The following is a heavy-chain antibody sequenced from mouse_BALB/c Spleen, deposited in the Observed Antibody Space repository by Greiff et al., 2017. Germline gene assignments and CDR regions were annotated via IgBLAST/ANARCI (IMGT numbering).Heavy chain of an antibody. CDR1: GFYIKDTY. CDR2: IDPANGNT. CDR3: ARSPLYDYLSWFAY. J-gene: IGHJ3*01. D-gene: IGHD2-4*01. V-gene: IGHV14-3*02. Sequence: VQLKQSGAELVKPGASVKLSCTASGFYIKDTYMHWVKQRPEQGLEWIGRIDPANGNTKYDPKFQGKATITADTSSNTAYLQLSSLTTEDTAVYYCARSPLYDYLSWFAYWGQGTLVTVSA.